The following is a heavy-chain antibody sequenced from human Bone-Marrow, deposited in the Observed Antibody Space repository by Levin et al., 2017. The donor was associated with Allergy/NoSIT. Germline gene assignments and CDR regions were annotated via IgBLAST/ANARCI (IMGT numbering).Heavy chain of an antibody. CDR1: GFTFSSSA. CDR2: ISGSGEST. J-gene: IGHJ6*01. D-gene: IGHD3-22*01. V-gene: IGHV3-23*01. CDR3: AKSPWEYVSIYQPCAV. Sequence: GESLKISCAVSGFTFSSSAMNWVRQAPGKGLEWVSVISGSGESTYYADSVKGRFTISRDNSMNTLYLQLNSLRAEDTALYYCAKSPWEYVSIYQPCAVWGQGTTVTVSS.